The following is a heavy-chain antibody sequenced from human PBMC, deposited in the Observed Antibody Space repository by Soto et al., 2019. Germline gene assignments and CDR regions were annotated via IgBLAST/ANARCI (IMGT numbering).Heavy chain of an antibody. V-gene: IGHV4-34*01. CDR3: ARDPYSNYGYYYFGMDV. CDR1: GGSFSGYY. J-gene: IGHJ6*02. D-gene: IGHD4-4*01. Sequence: SETLSLTCAVYGGSFSGYYWSWIRQPPGKGLEWIGEIYHSGSTNYNPSLKNRVTISVDTSKNQFSLKLGSVTAADTAVYYCARDPYSNYGYYYFGMDVWGQGTTVTVSS. CDR2: IYHSGST.